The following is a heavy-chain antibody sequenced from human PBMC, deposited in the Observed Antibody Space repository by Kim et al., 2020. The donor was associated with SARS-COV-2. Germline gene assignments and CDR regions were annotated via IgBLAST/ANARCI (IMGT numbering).Heavy chain of an antibody. CDR3: ARLGRCSSTSCLNWFDP. CDR2: IYPGDSDT. CDR1: GYSFTSYW. V-gene: IGHV5-51*01. J-gene: IGHJ5*02. Sequence: GESLKISCKGSGYSFTSYWIGWVRQMPGKGLEWMGIIYPGDSDTRYSPSFQGQVTISADKSISTAYLQWSSLKASDTAMYYCARLGRCSSTSCLNWFDPWGQGTLVTVSS. D-gene: IGHD2-2*01.